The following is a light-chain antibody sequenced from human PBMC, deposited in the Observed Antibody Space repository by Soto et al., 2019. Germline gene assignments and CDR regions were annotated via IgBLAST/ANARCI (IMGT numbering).Light chain of an antibody. CDR1: QDISSH. CDR2: SAS. J-gene: IGKJ4*01. V-gene: IGKV1-9*01. CDR3: QQINSYPVP. Sequence: DIPLTQSPAFLSASVGDKVTITCRASQDISSHLAWYQQKPGKPPNLLIYSASTLQNGVPSRFSGSGSGTDFTLTISSLQPEDFATYFCQQINSYPVPFGGGTKVEIK.